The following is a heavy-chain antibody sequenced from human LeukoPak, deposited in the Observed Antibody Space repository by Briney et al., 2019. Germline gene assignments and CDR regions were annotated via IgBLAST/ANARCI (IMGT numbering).Heavy chain of an antibody. J-gene: IGHJ4*02. Sequence: PSETLSLTCAVSGYSISSGYYWGWIRLPPGKGLEWIGSIYHSGSTYYNPSLKSRVTISVDTSKNQFSLKLSSVTAADTAVYYCARLSRRGYTSCYDYWGQGTLVTVSS. V-gene: IGHV4-38-2*01. CDR3: ARLSRRGYTSCYDY. D-gene: IGHD2-2*01. CDR1: GYSISSGYY. CDR2: IYHSGST.